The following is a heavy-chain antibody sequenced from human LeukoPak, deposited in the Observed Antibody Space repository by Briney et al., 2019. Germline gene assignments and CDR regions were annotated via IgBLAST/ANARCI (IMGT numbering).Heavy chain of an antibody. CDR3: ASELRYYFTMDV. J-gene: IGHJ6*02. CDR1: GFTFSGAA. V-gene: IGHV3-73*01. D-gene: IGHD3-10*01. Sequence: PGGSLRLSCVASGFTFSGAAIHWVRQASGKGLEWVGRIRSKPNNYAAAYGASVKGRFTISRDDSENTAYLQMNSLKSDDTAVYFCASELRYYFTMDVWGQGTTVTVSS. CDR2: IRSKPNNYAA.